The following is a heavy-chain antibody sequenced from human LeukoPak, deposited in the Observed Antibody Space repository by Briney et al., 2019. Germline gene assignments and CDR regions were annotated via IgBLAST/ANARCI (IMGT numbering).Heavy chain of an antibody. D-gene: IGHD4-17*01. V-gene: IGHV1-46*01. CDR2: INPSDGGT. Sequence: GASVKVSCKASGYTFTNYYLHWVRQAPGHGLEWMAIINPSDGGTYYEQKLQGRVTVTRDTSTSTVYMELSSLRSEDTAVYYCARDTRTMTAVTRGQHYYYGLDVWGQGTTVTASS. J-gene: IGHJ6*02. CDR3: ARDTRTMTAVTRGQHYYYGLDV. CDR1: GYTFTNYY.